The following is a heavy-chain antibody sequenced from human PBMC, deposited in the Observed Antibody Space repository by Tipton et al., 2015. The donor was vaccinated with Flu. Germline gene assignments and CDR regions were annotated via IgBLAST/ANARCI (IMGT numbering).Heavy chain of an antibody. CDR1: GGSISSSSYY. V-gene: IGHV4-39*07. D-gene: IGHD3-3*01. CDR3: AREGSLTIFGVVTYNWFDP. CDR2: IYYSGST. J-gene: IGHJ5*02. Sequence: TLSLTCTVSGGSISSSSYYWGWIRQPPGKGLEWIGSIYYSGSTYHNPSLKSRVTISVDTSKNQFSLKLSSVTAADTAVYYCAREGSLTIFGVVTYNWFDPWGQGTLVTVSS.